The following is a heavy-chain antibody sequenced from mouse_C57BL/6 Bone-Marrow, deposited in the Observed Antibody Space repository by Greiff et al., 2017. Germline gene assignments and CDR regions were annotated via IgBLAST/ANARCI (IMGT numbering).Heavy chain of an antibody. V-gene: IGHV5-4*03. CDR3: ARVGLLLDY. CDR1: GFTFSRYA. J-gene: IGHJ2*01. CDR2: ISAGGSYT. D-gene: IGHD1-1*01. Sequence: EVMLVESGGGLVKPGGSLKLSCAASGFTFSRYAMSWVRQTPEKRLEWVATISAGGSYTYYPDNVQGRFTLSRDNAKNNLYLQMSHLKSEDTAMYYCARVGLLLDYWGQGTTLTVSS.